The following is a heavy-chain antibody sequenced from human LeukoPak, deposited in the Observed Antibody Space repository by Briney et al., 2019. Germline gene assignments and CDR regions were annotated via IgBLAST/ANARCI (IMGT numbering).Heavy chain of an antibody. CDR2: ISGSGGIT. J-gene: IGHJ5*02. D-gene: IGHD3-16*01. CDR1: GFTFSSCA. V-gene: IGHV3-23*01. Sequence: GGSLRLSCAASGFTFSSCAMNWVRQAPGKGLEWVSGISGSGGITHYADSVKGRFTISRDNSQNTLYLQMNSLRAEDTAVYYCAKVGAGFDPWGQGTLVTVSS. CDR3: AKVGAGFDP.